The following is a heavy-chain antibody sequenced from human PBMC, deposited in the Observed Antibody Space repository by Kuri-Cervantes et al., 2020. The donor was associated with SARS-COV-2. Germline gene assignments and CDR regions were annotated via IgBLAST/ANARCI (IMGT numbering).Heavy chain of an antibody. CDR2: IRYDGSNK. D-gene: IGHD3-22*01. J-gene: IGHJ2*01. Sequence: GESLKISCAASGFTFSSYGMHWVRQAPGKGLEWVAFIRYDGSNKYYADSVKGRFTISRDNSKNTLYLQMNSLRAEDTAVYYCAREMAYDTPQGYFDLWGRGTLVTVSS. V-gene: IGHV3-30*02. CDR1: GFTFSSYG. CDR3: AREMAYDTPQGYFDL.